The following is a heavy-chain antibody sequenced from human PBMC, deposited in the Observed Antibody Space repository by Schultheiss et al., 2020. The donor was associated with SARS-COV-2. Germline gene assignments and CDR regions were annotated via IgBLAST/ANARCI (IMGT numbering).Heavy chain of an antibody. CDR2: IYYSGST. Sequence: SETLSLTCTVSGGSISSYYWSWIRQPPGKGLEWIGYIYYSGSTNYNPSLKSRVTISVDTSKNQFSLKLSSVTAADTAVYYCARGGEYSGYDSLPVWGQGTTVTVS. CDR3: ARGGEYSGYDSLPV. CDR1: GGSISSYY. J-gene: IGHJ6*02. D-gene: IGHD5-12*01. V-gene: IGHV4-59*01.